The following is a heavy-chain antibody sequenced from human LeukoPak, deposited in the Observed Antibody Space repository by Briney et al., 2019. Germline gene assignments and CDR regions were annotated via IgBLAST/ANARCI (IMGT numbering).Heavy chain of an antibody. D-gene: IGHD4-17*01. CDR1: GFTFSSYS. CDR3: ARPGDYVYVFDY. CDR2: ISSSSSYI. Sequence: GGSLRLSCAASGFTFSSYSMNWVRQAPGKGLEWVSSISSSSSYIYYADSVKGRFTISRDNAKNSLYLQMNSLRAEDTAVYYCARPGDYVYVFDYWGQGTLVTVSS. V-gene: IGHV3-21*01. J-gene: IGHJ4*02.